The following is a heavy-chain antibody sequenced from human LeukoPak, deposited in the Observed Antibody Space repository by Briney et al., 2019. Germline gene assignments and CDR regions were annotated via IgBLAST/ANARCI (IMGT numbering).Heavy chain of an antibody. Sequence: NASETLSLTCTVSGGSISSYYWSWIRQPPGKGLEWIGYIYYSGSTNYNPSLKSRVTISVDTSKNQFSLKLSSVTAADTAVYYCAKNYYGSGSYAFDIWGQGTMVTVSS. CDR2: IYYSGST. J-gene: IGHJ3*02. CDR1: GGSISSYY. V-gene: IGHV4-59*01. D-gene: IGHD3-10*01. CDR3: AKNYYGSGSYAFDI.